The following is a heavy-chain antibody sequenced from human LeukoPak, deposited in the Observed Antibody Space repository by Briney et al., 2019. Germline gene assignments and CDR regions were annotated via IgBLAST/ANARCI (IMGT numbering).Heavy chain of an antibody. Sequence: GGSLRLSCAASGFSFSTYSMSWVRQAPGRGLEWVSSIRGSGADKYYADSVKGRFSISRDNSQDTLSLQMNSLRAEDTAVYYCAKISWDGRGTFDWGRGTLVTVSS. J-gene: IGHJ4*02. CDR2: IRGSGADK. V-gene: IGHV3-23*01. CDR1: GFSFSTYS. D-gene: IGHD1/OR15-1a*01. CDR3: AKISWDGRGTFD.